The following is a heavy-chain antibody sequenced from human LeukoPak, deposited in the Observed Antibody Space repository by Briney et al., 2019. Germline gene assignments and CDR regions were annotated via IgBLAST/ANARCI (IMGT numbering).Heavy chain of an antibody. V-gene: IGHV3-21*01. CDR2: ISSSSSYI. Sequence: GGSLRLSCAASGFTFSSYSMNWVRQAPGKGLEWVSSISSSSSYIYYADSVKGRFTISRDNAKNSLYLQMNSLRAEDTAVYYCARYSSSKKNGYYWGQGTLVTVSS. CDR3: ARYSSSKKNGYY. J-gene: IGHJ4*02. CDR1: GFTFSSYS. D-gene: IGHD6-6*01.